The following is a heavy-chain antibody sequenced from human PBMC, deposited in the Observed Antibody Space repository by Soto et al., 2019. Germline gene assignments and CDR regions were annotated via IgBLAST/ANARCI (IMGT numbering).Heavy chain of an antibody. J-gene: IGHJ5*02. CDR1: GGSISSTSYY. CDR2: IYYCGNT. D-gene: IGHD3-16*02. Sequence: QLQLQESGPGLVKPSETLSLTCTVSGGSISSTSYYWGWIRQPPGKGLEWIGTIYYCGNTYYAPSLKSRVTISVDTAKNQFSLKMSSGTAADTAEYYCARRRTSGVIGVNWFDPWGQGTLDTVSS. V-gene: IGHV4-39*01. CDR3: ARRRTSGVIGVNWFDP.